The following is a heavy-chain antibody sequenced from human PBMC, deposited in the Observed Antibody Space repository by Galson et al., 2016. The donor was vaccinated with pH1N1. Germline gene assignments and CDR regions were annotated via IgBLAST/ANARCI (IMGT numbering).Heavy chain of an antibody. Sequence: SLRLSCAASGFTFDDYAMHWVRQAPGKGLEWVSGISWNSGSIGYADSVKGRFTISRDNAKNSLYLQMNSLRAEDTALYYCAKDPACSSFSPVFDYWGQGTLVTVAS. CDR2: ISWNSGSI. CDR3: AKDPACSSFSPVFDY. V-gene: IGHV3-9*01. CDR1: GFTFDDYA. J-gene: IGHJ4*02. D-gene: IGHD6-6*01.